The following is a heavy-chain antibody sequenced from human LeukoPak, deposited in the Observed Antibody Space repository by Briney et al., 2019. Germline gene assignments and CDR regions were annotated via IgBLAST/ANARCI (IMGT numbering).Heavy chain of an antibody. J-gene: IGHJ3*02. D-gene: IGHD5-18*01. CDR3: ARDSARGYSYGYNAFDI. Sequence: GASVKVSCKASGYNFRNYGIGWVRQAPRQGLEWMGWITAGNGNTNYAQKVQGRVTMTTDTSTSIAYMELRSLRSDDTAVYFCARDSARGYSYGYNAFDIWGQGTMVTVSS. CDR2: ITAGNGNT. CDR1: GYNFRNYG. V-gene: IGHV1-18*01.